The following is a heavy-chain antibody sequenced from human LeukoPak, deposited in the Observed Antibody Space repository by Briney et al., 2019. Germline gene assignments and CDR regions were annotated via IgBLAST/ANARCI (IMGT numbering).Heavy chain of an antibody. CDR1: GFTVSSDY. D-gene: IGHD2-2*01. CDR3: AKDVDCSSTSCYPPNWFDP. CDR2: ISGSGGST. J-gene: IGHJ5*02. V-gene: IGHV3-23*01. Sequence: PGGSLRLSCAASGFTVSSDYMTWVRQAPGKGLEWVSAISGSGGSTYYADSVKGRFTISRDNSKNTLYLQMNSLRAEDTAVYYCAKDVDCSSTSCYPPNWFDPWGQGTLVTVSS.